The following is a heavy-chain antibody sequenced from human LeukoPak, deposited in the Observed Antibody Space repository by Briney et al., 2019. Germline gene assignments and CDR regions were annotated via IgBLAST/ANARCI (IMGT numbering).Heavy chain of an antibody. CDR3: ARSPLGNYYYYYMDV. CDR1: GGSISSYY. J-gene: IGHJ6*03. Sequence: PSETLSLTCTVSGGSISSYYWSWIRQPPGEGPKWIGCIYYSGSTNYNPSLKSRVTISVDTSKNQFSLKLSSVTAADTAVYYCARSPLGNYYYYYMDVWGKGTTVTVSS. V-gene: IGHV4-59*01. CDR2: IYYSGST. D-gene: IGHD3-16*01.